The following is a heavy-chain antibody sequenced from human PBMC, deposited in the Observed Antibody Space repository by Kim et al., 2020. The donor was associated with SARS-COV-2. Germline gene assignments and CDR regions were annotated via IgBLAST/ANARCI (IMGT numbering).Heavy chain of an antibody. V-gene: IGHV3-23*03. CDR1: GITLSTYA. D-gene: IGHD1-26*01. J-gene: IGHJ6*02. CDR2: IYSGGTST. Sequence: GGSLRLSCAASGITLSTYAMTWVRQAPGKGLEWVSVIYSGGTSTSYADSVKGRFTISRDNSKNMMYLQMNSLRAEDTAVYYCAKDSRRYSGSSLSMDVWGQGTTVTVSS. CDR3: AKDSRRYSGSSLSMDV.